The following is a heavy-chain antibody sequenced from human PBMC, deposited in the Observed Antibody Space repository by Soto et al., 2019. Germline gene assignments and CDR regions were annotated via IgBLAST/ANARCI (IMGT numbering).Heavy chain of an antibody. CDR2: IIPVLGVG. V-gene: IGHV1-69*01. CDR3: AREAGYTCGYVFDY. CDR1: GGTFGNHA. D-gene: IGHD5-18*01. Sequence: QVQLVQSGAEVKKPGSSVGVSCKASGGTFGNHAISWVRQAPGQGLEWLGGIIPVLGVGDYAQNFQGRVTITADASTSTVYLERSSLRSEDTARYFCAREAGYTCGYVFDYWGQGTLVTVSS. J-gene: IGHJ4*02.